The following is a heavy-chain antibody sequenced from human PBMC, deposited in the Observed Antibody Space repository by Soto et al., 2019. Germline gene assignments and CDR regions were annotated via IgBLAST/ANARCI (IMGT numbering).Heavy chain of an antibody. CDR3: AKDPKSFWSGYYSYMDV. Sequence: GGSLRLSCAASGFTFDDYAMHWVRQAPGKGLEWVSGISWNSGSIGYAESVKGRFTISRDNAKNSLYLKMNSLRAEDTALYYCAKDPKSFWSGYYSYMDVWGKGTTVTVSS. V-gene: IGHV3-9*01. J-gene: IGHJ6*03. CDR1: GFTFDDYA. D-gene: IGHD3-3*01. CDR2: ISWNSGSI.